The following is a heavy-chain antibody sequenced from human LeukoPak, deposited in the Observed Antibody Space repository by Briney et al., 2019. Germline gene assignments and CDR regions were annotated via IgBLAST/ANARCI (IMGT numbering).Heavy chain of an antibody. D-gene: IGHD5-18*01. CDR3: ARLTVRGIRLWLPWFDP. V-gene: IGHV5-51*02. CDR1: GYTLTNYW. J-gene: IGHJ5*02. Sequence: GESLKISCKGSGYTLTNYWTGWVRQMPGKDVEWMGIIYPGDSDTTYSKYSPSFQGQVTISADKSINTAYLQWSSLKASDTAMYYCARLTVRGIRLWLPWFDPWGQRTPVTVSS. CDR2: IYPGDSDTTYS.